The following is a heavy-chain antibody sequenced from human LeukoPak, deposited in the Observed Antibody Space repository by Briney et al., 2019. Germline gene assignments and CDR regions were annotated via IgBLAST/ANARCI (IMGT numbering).Heavy chain of an antibody. V-gene: IGHV3-7*01. CDR2: IKPDGSEK. Sequence: PGGSLRLSCEASGFTFSNYWMSWVRQAPGKGLEWVANIKPDGSEKNYVDFVEGRFSISRDNARNSLYLQMNSLRGEDTAVYYCARGLGDGSYLGLNWGQGTLVTVSS. J-gene: IGHJ4*02. D-gene: IGHD1-26*01. CDR3: ARGLGDGSYLGLN. CDR1: GFTFSNYW.